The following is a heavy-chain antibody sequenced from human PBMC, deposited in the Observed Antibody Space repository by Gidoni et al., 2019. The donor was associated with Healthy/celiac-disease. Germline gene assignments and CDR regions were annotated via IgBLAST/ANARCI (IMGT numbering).Heavy chain of an antibody. D-gene: IGHD4-4*01. V-gene: IGHV4-39*01. J-gene: IGHJ3*02. CDR1: GGSISSSSYY. CDR2: IYYSGST. CDR3: ARRNVETLDAFDI. Sequence: QLQLQESGPGLVKPSETLSLTCTVSGGSISSSSYYWGWIRQPPGKGLEWIGSIYYSGSTYYNPSLKSRVTISVDTSKNQFSLKLSSVTAADTAVYYCARRNVETLDAFDIWGQGTMVTVSS.